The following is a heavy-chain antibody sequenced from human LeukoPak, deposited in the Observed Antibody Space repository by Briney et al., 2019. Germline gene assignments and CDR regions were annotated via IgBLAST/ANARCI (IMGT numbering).Heavy chain of an antibody. J-gene: IGHJ4*02. D-gene: IGHD3-10*01. Sequence: QSGGSLRLSCAASGMSLSDSAMNWVRQAPGKGLEWLAHIRSRTKGYATVYAASVTGRFVISRDDVKNMAFLQMTSLETEDTAVYYCIRHVEFQRPYWAQGVQVTVSS. CDR3: IRHVEFQRPY. V-gene: IGHV3-73*01. CDR2: IRSRTKGYAT. CDR1: GMSLSDSA.